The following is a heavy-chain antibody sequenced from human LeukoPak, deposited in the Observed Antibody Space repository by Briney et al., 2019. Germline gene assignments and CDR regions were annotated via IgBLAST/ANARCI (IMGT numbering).Heavy chain of an antibody. Sequence: GGSMRLSCAASGFTFSSYGMHWVRQAPGKGLVWVSRINSDGSSTTYADSVKGRFTISRDNAKNTLYLQMNSLRGEDTAVYYCARGTITKPGIDYWGQGTLVTVSS. J-gene: IGHJ4*02. CDR1: GFTFSSYG. CDR2: INSDGSST. V-gene: IGHV3-74*01. CDR3: ARGTITKPGIDY. D-gene: IGHD1-14*01.